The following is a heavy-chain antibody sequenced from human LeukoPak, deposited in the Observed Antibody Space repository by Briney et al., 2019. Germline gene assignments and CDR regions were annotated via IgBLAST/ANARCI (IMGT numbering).Heavy chain of an antibody. V-gene: IGHV3-7*04. D-gene: IGHD3-16*01. CDR3: ARGGGGRFRFRVYYYYYMDV. J-gene: IGHJ6*03. Sequence: PGGSLRLSCAASGFTFSSYWMNWVRQAPGKGLEWVANIKEDGSEKYYVDSVKGRFTISRDNAKNSLYLQMNSLRAEDTAVYYCARGGGGRFRFRVYYYYYMDVWGKGTTVTVSS. CDR2: IKEDGSEK. CDR1: GFTFSSYW.